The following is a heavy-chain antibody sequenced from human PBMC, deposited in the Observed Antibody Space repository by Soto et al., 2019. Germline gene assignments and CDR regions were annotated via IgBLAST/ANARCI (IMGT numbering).Heavy chain of an antibody. CDR1: GFAFSTYG. D-gene: IGHD2-21*01. Sequence: QVHLVESGGGVVQPGRSLTISCVGSGFAFSTYGMHWVRQAPAKGLEWVALISYDGTDKYYADSVKGRFSISRDNSKQTLSLQMDSLRPEDTDVYYCAKDFGACSDSWGQGTLVNVSS. CDR3: AKDFGACSDS. J-gene: IGHJ5*02. CDR2: ISYDGTDK. V-gene: IGHV3-30*18.